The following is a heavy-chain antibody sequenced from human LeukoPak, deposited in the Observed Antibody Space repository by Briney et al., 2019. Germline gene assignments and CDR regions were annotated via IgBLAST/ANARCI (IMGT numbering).Heavy chain of an antibody. D-gene: IGHD3-9*01. CDR1: GGSISSSSYY. CDR2: IYYSGST. Sequence: SETLSLTCTVSGGSISSSSYYWGWIRQPPWKGLQWIGSIYYSGSTYYNPSLKSRVTISVDTSKNQFSLKLSSVTAADTAVYDCARRLRYFDWSPAYYYMDVWGKGTTVTVSS. J-gene: IGHJ6*03. CDR3: ARRLRYFDWSPAYYYMDV. V-gene: IGHV4-39*01.